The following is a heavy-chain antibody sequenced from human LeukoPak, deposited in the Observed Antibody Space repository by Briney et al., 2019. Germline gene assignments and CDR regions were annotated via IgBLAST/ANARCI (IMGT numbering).Heavy chain of an antibody. J-gene: IGHJ4*02. Sequence: SETLSLTCTVSGGSISSYYWSWIRQPPGKGLEWIGYIYYSGSTNYNPSLKSRVTISVDTSKNQFSLKLSSVTAADTAVYYCARGEMASFGYWGQGTLVTVSP. D-gene: IGHD5-24*01. V-gene: IGHV4-59*08. CDR2: IYYSGST. CDR1: GGSISSYY. CDR3: ARGEMASFGY.